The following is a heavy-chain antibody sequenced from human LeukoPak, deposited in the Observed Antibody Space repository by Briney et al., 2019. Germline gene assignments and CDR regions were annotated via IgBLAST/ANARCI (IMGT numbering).Heavy chain of an antibody. V-gene: IGHV3-66*01. D-gene: IGHD3-16*01. CDR3: ASRAGFGSIDAFDV. J-gene: IGHJ3*01. Sequence: PRGSLRLSCVTSGFPFSTYSMNWVRQAPGKGLEWVSVIYSDGVTYYADSVKGRFTISRDNSKDTVYLQMDSLRAEDTAVYYCASRAGFGSIDAFDVWGQGTIVTVSS. CDR1: GFPFSTYS. CDR2: IYSDGVT.